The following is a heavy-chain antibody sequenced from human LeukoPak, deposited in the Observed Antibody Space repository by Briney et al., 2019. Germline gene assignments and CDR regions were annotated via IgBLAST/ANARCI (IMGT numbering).Heavy chain of an antibody. J-gene: IGHJ4*02. CDR1: GFTFSSYW. V-gene: IGHV3-7*01. CDR2: IKQDGSEK. D-gene: IGHD3-22*01. Sequence: GGSLRLSCAAAGFTFSSYWMSWVRQAPGKGLEWVANIKQDGSEKYYVDSVKGRFTISRDNAKNSLYLQMNSLRAEDTAVYYCASVYYYDSSGDYWGQGTLVTVSS. CDR3: ASVYYYDSSGDY.